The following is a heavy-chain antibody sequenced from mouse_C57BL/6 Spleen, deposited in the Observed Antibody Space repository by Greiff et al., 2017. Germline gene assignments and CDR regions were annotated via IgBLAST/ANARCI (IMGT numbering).Heavy chain of an antibody. CDR2: ISAGGSYT. CDR3: ARDRIYYYGSSYNWYFDV. D-gene: IGHD1-1*01. CDR1: GFTFSSYA. J-gene: IGHJ1*03. V-gene: IGHV5-4*01. Sequence: EVQGVESGGGLVKPGGSLKLSCAASGFTFSSYAMSWVRQTPEKRLEWVATISAGGSYTYYPDNVKGRFTISRDNAKNNLYLQMSHLKSEDTAMYYFARDRIYYYGSSYNWYFDVWGTGTTVTVSS.